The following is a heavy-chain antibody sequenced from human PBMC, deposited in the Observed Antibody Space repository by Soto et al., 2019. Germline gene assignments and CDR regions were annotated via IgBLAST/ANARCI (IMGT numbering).Heavy chain of an antibody. V-gene: IGHV4-31*03. D-gene: IGHD3-3*01. Sequence: QVQLQESGPGLVKPSQTLSLTCTVSGGSISSGGYYWSWIRQHPGKGLEWIGYIYYSGSTYYNPSLKSRVTISVDTSKNQFSLKLSSVTAADTAVYYCARTASLLRFLESPHPSPGAFDIWGQGTMVTVSS. CDR1: GGSISSGGYY. J-gene: IGHJ3*02. CDR2: IYYSGST. CDR3: ARTASLLRFLESPHPSPGAFDI.